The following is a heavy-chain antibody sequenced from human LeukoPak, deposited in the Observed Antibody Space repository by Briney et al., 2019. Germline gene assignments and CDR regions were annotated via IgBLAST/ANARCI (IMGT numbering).Heavy chain of an antibody. CDR3: ASERGATQYFDY. CDR2: IIPMLDVQ. D-gene: IGHD3-10*01. CDR1: GGTFSSYV. Sequence: ASVKVSCKASGGTFSSYVITWVRQAPGQGLEWMGRIIPMLDVQNYAQKFQGRVTITADKSTSTAYMELSSLRSEDTAVYYCASERGATQYFDYWGQGTLVTVSS. V-gene: IGHV1-69*04. J-gene: IGHJ4*02.